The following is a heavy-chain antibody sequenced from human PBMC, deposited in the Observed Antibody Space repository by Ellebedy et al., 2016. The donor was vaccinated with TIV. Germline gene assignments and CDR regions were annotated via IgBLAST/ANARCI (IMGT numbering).Heavy chain of an antibody. CDR2: ISSSSSTI. CDR3: ARNWRDGGTTHSWFDP. Sequence: GESLKISCAASGFTFSSYSMNWVRQAPGKGLEWVSYISSSSSTIYYADSVKGRFTISRDTAKNSLYLQMNSMRAEDTAVYYCARNWRDGGTTHSWFDPWGQGTLVTVSS. J-gene: IGHJ5*02. CDR1: GFTFSSYS. D-gene: IGHD4-23*01. V-gene: IGHV3-48*01.